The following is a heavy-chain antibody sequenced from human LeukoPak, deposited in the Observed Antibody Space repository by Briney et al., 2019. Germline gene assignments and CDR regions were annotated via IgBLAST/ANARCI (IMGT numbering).Heavy chain of an antibody. CDR1: GFTFSSHA. Sequence: GGSLRLSCAASGFTFSSHAMSWVRQAPGKGLEWVSAISGSGGSTYYADSVKGRFTISRDNSRNTLYLQMNSLRAEDTAVYYCAKPMSGWYLTIFDYWGQGTLVTVSS. V-gene: IGHV3-23*01. D-gene: IGHD6-19*01. CDR3: AKPMSGWYLTIFDY. J-gene: IGHJ4*02. CDR2: ISGSGGST.